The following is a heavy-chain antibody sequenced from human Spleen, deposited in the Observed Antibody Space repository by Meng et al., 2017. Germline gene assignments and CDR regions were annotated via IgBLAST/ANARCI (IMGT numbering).Heavy chain of an antibody. J-gene: IGHJ6*02. CDR2: IYYSGST. CDR3: AREQYSSSWYGRGYYYGMDV. V-gene: IGHV4-31*03. D-gene: IGHD6-13*01. Sequence: SETLSLTCTVSGGSISSGGYYWSWIRQHPGKGLEWIGYIYYSGSTYYNPSLKSRVTISVDTSKNQFPLKLSSVTAADTAVYYCAREQYSSSWYGRGYYYGMDVWGQGTTVTVSS. CDR1: GGSISSGGYY.